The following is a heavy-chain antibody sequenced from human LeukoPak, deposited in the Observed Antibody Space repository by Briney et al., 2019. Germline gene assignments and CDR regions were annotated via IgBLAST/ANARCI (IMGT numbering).Heavy chain of an antibody. V-gene: IGHV3-48*03. CDR2: ISSSGSTI. Sequence: GGSLRLSCAASGFTFSSYEMNWVRQAPGKGLEWVSYISSSGSTIYYADSVKGRFTISRDNAKNSLYLQMNSLRAEDTAVYYCARDKRYYSSGWYFWGRPELSRGFDYWGQGTLVTVSS. CDR3: ARDKRYYSSGWYFWGRPELSRGFDY. CDR1: GFTFSSYE. D-gene: IGHD6-19*01. J-gene: IGHJ4*02.